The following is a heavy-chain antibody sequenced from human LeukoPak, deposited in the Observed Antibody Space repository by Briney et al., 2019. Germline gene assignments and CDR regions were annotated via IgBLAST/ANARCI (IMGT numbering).Heavy chain of an antibody. CDR3: ARFNSSGWASLDY. J-gene: IGHJ4*02. Sequence: SETLSLTCTVSGSSISSSSYYWGWIRQPPGKGLEWIGSIYYSGSTYYNPSLKSRVTISVDASKNQFSLKLSSVTAADTAVYYCARFNSSGWASLDYWGQGTLVTVSS. CDR1: GSSISSSSYY. CDR2: IYYSGST. D-gene: IGHD6-19*01. V-gene: IGHV4-39*07.